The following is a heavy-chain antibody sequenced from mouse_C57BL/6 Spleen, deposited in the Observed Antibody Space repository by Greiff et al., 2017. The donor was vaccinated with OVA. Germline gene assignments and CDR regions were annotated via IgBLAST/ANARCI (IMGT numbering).Heavy chain of an antibody. Sequence: QVQLQQPGAELVMPGASVKLSCKASGYTFTSYWMHWVKQRPGQGLEWIGEIDPSDSYTNYNQKFKGKSTLTVDKSSSTAYMQLSSLTSEDSAVYYCARSVGLRRGYYYAMDYWGQGTSVTVSS. CDR1: GYTFTSYW. V-gene: IGHV1-69*01. D-gene: IGHD2-2*01. CDR2: IDPSDSYT. J-gene: IGHJ4*01. CDR3: ARSVGLRRGYYYAMDY.